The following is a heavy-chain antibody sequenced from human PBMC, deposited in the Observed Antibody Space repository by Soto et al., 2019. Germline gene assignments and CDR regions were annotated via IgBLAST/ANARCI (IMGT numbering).Heavy chain of an antibody. V-gene: IGHV1-18*01. Sequence: GASVKVSCKASGYTFTSYGISWVRQAPGQGLEWMGWISAYNGNTNYAQKLQGRVTMTTDTSTSTAYMELRSLRSDDTAVYYCARARRYCSSTSCYSGKTGLAYWGQGTLVTVS. D-gene: IGHD2-2*01. CDR3: ARARRYCSSTSCYSGKTGLAY. J-gene: IGHJ4*02. CDR1: GYTFTSYG. CDR2: ISAYNGNT.